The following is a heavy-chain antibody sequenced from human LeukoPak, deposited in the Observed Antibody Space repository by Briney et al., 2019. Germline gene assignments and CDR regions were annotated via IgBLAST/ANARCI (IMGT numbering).Heavy chain of an antibody. V-gene: IGHV3-23*01. D-gene: IGHD3-16*01. Sequence: GGSLRLSCAASGFTVSSNYMNWVRQAPGKGLEWVSTISGSGGTPHYADSVKGRFTISRDNSKNTLHLQMNSLRAEDTAVYYCAKGGDLITYFDYWGQGTLVTVSS. CDR1: GFTVSSNY. CDR2: ISGSGGTP. J-gene: IGHJ4*02. CDR3: AKGGDLITYFDY.